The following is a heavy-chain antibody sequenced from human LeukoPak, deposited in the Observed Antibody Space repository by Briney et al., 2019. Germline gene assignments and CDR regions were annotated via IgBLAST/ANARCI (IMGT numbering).Heavy chain of an antibody. Sequence: GGSLRLSCAASGFTFDDYAMRWVRQAPGKGLEWVSLISWDGGSTYYADSVKGRFTISRDNNKNSLYLQMNSLRAEDTALYYCAKATTITGTTGWFDPWGQGTLVTVSS. CDR2: ISWDGGST. CDR1: GFTFDDYA. V-gene: IGHV3-43D*03. J-gene: IGHJ5*02. CDR3: AKATTITGTTGWFDP. D-gene: IGHD1-7*01.